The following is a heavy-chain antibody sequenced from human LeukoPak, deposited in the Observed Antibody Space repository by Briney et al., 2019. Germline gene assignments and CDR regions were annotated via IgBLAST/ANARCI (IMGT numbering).Heavy chain of an antibody. D-gene: IGHD3-22*01. V-gene: IGHV3-23*01. Sequence: PGGSLRLSCAGSGFTFNNYAMSWVRQTPGKGLEWVSAISGRGDTTFYADATKGRFTISRDNSQNTLYLQMNSLRAEDTAVYYCAKDHNLGGYVLFDNWGQGTLVTVSS. CDR2: ISGRGDTT. J-gene: IGHJ4*02. CDR1: GFTFNNYA. CDR3: AKDHNLGGYVLFDN.